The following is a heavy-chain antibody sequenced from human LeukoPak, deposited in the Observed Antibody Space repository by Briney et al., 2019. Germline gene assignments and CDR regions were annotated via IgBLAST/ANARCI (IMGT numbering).Heavy chain of an antibody. Sequence: PSETLSLTCTVSGGSITSSGYYWGWIRQPPGKGLEWIASIHYSGITYYNPSLKSRVTISVDTSKSQFSLKLSSVTAADTAVYYCARYGGQSEFDYWGQGTLVTVSS. J-gene: IGHJ4*02. CDR1: GGSITSSGYY. CDR3: ARYGGQSEFDY. V-gene: IGHV4-39*01. CDR2: IHYSGIT. D-gene: IGHD4-23*01.